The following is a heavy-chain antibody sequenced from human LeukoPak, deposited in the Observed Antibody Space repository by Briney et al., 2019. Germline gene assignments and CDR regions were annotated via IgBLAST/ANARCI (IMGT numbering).Heavy chain of an antibody. Sequence: SETLSLTCTVSGGSISSYYWSWIRQPAGKGLEWIGNIYETGSTNYNPSLKSRVTISVDTSKNQFSLKLSSVTAADTAVYYCVRPDDNSFDFWGQGTMVTVSS. J-gene: IGHJ3*01. CDR2: IYETGST. CDR1: GGSISSYY. D-gene: IGHD3-9*01. CDR3: VRPDDNSFDF. V-gene: IGHV4-59*08.